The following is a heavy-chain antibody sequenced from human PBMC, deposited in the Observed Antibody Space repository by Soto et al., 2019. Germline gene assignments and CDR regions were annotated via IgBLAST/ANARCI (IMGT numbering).Heavy chain of an antibody. J-gene: IGHJ4*02. CDR2: ITATAFGT. V-gene: IGHV3-23*01. CDR1: GFTFSSHA. Sequence: PGGSLRLSCAASGFTFSSHAMTWVRQAPGEGLEWVSSITATAFGTYYADSVKGRFTISRDNSKNTLYLQMSSLRAEDTALYYCSKDYLDVKGGSRVVGTGPVGDSWGQGTPVTVSS. D-gene: IGHD3-3*01. CDR3: SKDYLDVKGGSRVVGTGPVGDS.